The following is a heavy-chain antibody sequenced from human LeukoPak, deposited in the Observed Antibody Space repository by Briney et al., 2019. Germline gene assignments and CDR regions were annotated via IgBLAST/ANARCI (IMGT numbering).Heavy chain of an antibody. CDR3: ARHSSVVRGWFDP. CDR1: GGSISSYY. V-gene: IGHV4-4*09. CDR2: IYASGST. J-gene: IGHJ5*02. Sequence: SETLSLTCTVSGGSISSYYWSWIRQPPGKGLEWVGYIYASGSTNYNPSLNSRVNISVDTSKNQFSLNLSSVTAADTAVYYCARHSSVVRGWFDPWGQGTLVTVSS. D-gene: IGHD2-15*01.